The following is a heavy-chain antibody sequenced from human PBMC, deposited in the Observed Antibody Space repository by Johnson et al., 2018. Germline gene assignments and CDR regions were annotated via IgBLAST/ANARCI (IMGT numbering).Heavy chain of an antibody. J-gene: IGHJ6*02. CDR3: ARGQQDPYYDILTGDYNSYDYYYGMDV. Sequence: QVQLVQSGGGVVQPGRSLRLSCAASGFTFSSYAMHWVRQAPGKGLEWVAVISYDGSNKYYADSVKGRFTISRDNAKNSLYLQMNSLRDEDTAVYYCARGQQDPYYDILTGDYNSYDYYYGMDVWGQGTTVTVSS. CDR2: ISYDGSNK. V-gene: IGHV3-30-3*01. D-gene: IGHD3-9*01. CDR1: GFTFSSYA.